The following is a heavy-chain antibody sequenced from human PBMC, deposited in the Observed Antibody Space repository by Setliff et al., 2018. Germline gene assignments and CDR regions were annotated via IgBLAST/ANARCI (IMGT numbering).Heavy chain of an antibody. CDR3: ARGDSSGYYYILFDF. V-gene: IGHV4-39*07. J-gene: IGHJ4*02. Sequence: PSETLSLTCTVSGGSISSSSYYWVWIRQPPGKGLDWIGTIYYSGSTYYNPSLKSRVTISVDTSKNQFSLKLSSVTAADTAAYYCARGDSSGYYYILFDFWGQGTLVTVSS. CDR2: IYYSGST. D-gene: IGHD3-22*01. CDR1: GGSISSSSYY.